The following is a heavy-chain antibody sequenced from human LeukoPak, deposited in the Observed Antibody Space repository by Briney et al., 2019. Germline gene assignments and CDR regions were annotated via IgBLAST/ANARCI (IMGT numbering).Heavy chain of an antibody. CDR1: GCTLTELS. Sequence: ASAKVSCKVSGCTLTELSMHWVRQAPGKGLEWMGGFDPEDGETIYAQKFQGRVTMTEDTSTDTAYMELSSLRSEDTAVYYCATDYGSGSYYHDAFDIWGQGTMVTVSS. J-gene: IGHJ3*02. CDR3: ATDYGSGSYYHDAFDI. V-gene: IGHV1-24*01. CDR2: FDPEDGET. D-gene: IGHD3-10*01.